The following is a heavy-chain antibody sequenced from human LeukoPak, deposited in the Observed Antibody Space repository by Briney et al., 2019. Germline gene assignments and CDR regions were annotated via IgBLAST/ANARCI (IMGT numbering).Heavy chain of an antibody. CDR2: ISYDGSNK. J-gene: IGHJ4*02. V-gene: IGHV3-30*04. D-gene: IGHD5-24*01. Sequence: GGSLRLSCAASGFTFSSYAMHWVRQAPGKGLEWVAVISYDGSNKYYADSVKGRFTISRDNSKNTLYLQMNSLRAEDTAVYYCARGGEMAAMNYWGQGTLVTVSS. CDR3: ARGGEMAAMNY. CDR1: GFTFSSYA.